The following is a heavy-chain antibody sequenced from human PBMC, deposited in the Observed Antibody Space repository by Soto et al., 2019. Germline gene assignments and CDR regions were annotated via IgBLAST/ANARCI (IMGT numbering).Heavy chain of an antibody. CDR1: GFTFSSYA. CDR2: ISGSGGST. CDR3: AKERYHYDSSGYGNFDY. J-gene: IGHJ4*02. Sequence: EVQLLESGGGLVQPGGSLRLSCAASGFTFSSYAMSWVRQAPGKGLEWVSAISGSGGSTYYADSVKGRFTISRDNSKNTLYLQMNSLRAEDTAVYYCAKERYHYDSSGYGNFDYWGQGTLVTVSS. V-gene: IGHV3-23*01. D-gene: IGHD3-22*01.